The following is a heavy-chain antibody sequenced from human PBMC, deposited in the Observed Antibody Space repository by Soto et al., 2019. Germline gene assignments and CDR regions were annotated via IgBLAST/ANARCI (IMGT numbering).Heavy chain of an antibody. CDR2: IFHSGII. CDR3: ARADYDGSGYRTRGWFDP. CDR1: GYSISSGYY. D-gene: IGHD3-22*01. Sequence: SETLSLTCAVSGYSISSGYYWGWIRQPPGKGPEWIGSIFHSGIIYYNPSLKSRVTISVDTSKNQFSLKLSSVTAADTAVYYCARADYDGSGYRTRGWFDPWGQGTLVTVS. V-gene: IGHV4-38-2*01. J-gene: IGHJ5*02.